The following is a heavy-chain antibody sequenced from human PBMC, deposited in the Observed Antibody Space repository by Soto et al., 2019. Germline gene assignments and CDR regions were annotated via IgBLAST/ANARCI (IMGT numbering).Heavy chain of an antibody. CDR2: TYYRSKWYN. CDR3: ARGGAVVVVAATLDYYYYGMDV. Sequence: PSQTLSLTCAISGDSVSSNSAAWNWIRQSPSRGLEWLGRTYYRSKWYNDYAVSVKSRKTINPDTSKNQFSLQLNSVTPEDTAVYYCARGGAVVVVAATLDYYYYGMDVWGQGTTVTVSS. D-gene: IGHD2-15*01. J-gene: IGHJ6*02. V-gene: IGHV6-1*01. CDR1: GDSVSSNSAA.